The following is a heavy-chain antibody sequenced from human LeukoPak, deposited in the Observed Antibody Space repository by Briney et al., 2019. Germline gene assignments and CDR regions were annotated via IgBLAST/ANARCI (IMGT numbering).Heavy chain of an antibody. CDR2: IKQDGSEK. CDR3: ARTAGTGGY. D-gene: IGHD6-13*01. J-gene: IGHJ4*02. Sequence: GGSLRLSCAASGFTFSSYWVSWVRQAPGKGLEWVANIKQDGSEKYYVDSVEGRFTISRDNAKKSLYLQMNSLRAEDTAVYYCARTAGTGGYWGQGTLVTVSS. CDR1: GFTFSSYW. V-gene: IGHV3-7*01.